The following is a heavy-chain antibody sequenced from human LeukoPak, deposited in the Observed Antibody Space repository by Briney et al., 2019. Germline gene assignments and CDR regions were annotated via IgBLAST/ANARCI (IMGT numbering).Heavy chain of an antibody. V-gene: IGHV1-24*01. D-gene: IGHD3-22*01. Sequence: ASVKVSCKVSGYTLTELSIHWVRQAPGKGLEWMGGFDPEDGGTIYAQKFQGRVTMTEDTSTDTAYMELSSLRSEDTAVYYCATYDSSGYYYFDYWGQGTLVTVSS. CDR1: GYTLTELS. CDR3: ATYDSSGYYYFDY. J-gene: IGHJ4*02. CDR2: FDPEDGGT.